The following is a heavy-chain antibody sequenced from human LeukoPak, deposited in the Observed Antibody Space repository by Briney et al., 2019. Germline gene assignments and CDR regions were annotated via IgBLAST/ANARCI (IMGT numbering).Heavy chain of an antibody. J-gene: IGHJ2*01. CDR1: SGSLRRGSYY. V-gene: IGHV4-61*02. CDR2: IYTSGST. CDR3: ARDRWTTVTFLNWYFDL. D-gene: IGHD4-17*01. Sequence: SETLSLTCTVSSGSLRRGSYYWSWIRQPAGKGLEWIGRIYTSGSTNYNPSLKSRVTISVDKSKNQFSLKLSSVTAADMAVYYCARDRWTTVTFLNWYFDLWGRGTLVTVSS.